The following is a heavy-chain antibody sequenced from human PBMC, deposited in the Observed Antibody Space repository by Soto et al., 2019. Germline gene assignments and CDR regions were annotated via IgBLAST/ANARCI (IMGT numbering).Heavy chain of an antibody. CDR1: GYIFTRYS. CDR3: ARDQWNDMDV. CDR2: INGGNGYT. J-gene: IGHJ6*02. V-gene: IGHV1-3*01. Sequence: ASVNVSCKSSGYIFTRYSIHWVRQAPGQGLECMGYINGGNGYTRYSQKLQGRVTFTRDTSANTVYMEMSSLTYEDTAVYYCARDQWNDMDVWGQGTTVTVSS. D-gene: IGHD1-1*01.